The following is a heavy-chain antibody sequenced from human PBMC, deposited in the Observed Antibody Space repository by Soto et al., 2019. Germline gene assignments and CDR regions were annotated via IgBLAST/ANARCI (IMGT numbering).Heavy chain of an antibody. J-gene: IGHJ6*02. CDR3: ARLYGTTYHSFFYGLDV. Sequence: QVQLQESGPGLLRPSETLSLTCTVSGVSVSIGSYYWTWIRQPPGKGLEWVGYIHESGSTSSSPAHQSRVPLSVYTSKNHFSLNLRSVSAADTAVYYCARLYGTTYHSFFYGLDVWGQGTTVTVSS. CDR1: GVSVSIGSYY. CDR2: IHESGST. V-gene: IGHV4-61*03. D-gene: IGHD3-10*01.